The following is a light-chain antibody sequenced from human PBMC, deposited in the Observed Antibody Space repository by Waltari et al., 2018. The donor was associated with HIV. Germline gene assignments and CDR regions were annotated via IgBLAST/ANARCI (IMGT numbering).Light chain of an antibody. Sequence: DIVMTQSPDSLAVSLGERATINCKSRQSVLYSSNNKNYLAWYQQKPGKPPKLLIYWASTRESGVPDRFRGSGSGTDFTLASSSLQAEDVAVYYCQQYYSTPRTFGQGTKVEIK. CDR2: WAS. CDR1: QSVLYSSNNKNY. V-gene: IGKV4-1*01. J-gene: IGKJ1*01. CDR3: QQYYSTPRT.